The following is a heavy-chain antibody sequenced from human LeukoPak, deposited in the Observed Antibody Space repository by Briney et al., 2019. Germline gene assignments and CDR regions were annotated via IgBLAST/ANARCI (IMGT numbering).Heavy chain of an antibody. CDR3: ASGTLTMVRGAY. V-gene: IGHV1-69*04. CDR1: GGTFSSYA. CDR2: IIPILGIA. Sequence: SVKVSCKASGGTFSSYAISWVRQAPGQGLEWMGRIIPILGIANYAQKFQGRVTITADKSTSTAYMELSSLRSEDTAVYYCASGTLTMVRGAYWGQGTLVTVSS. J-gene: IGHJ4*02. D-gene: IGHD3-10*01.